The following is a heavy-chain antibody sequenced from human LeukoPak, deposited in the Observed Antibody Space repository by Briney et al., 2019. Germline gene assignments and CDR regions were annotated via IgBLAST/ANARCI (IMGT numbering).Heavy chain of an antibody. CDR1: GFTFSTYI. J-gene: IGHJ5*02. Sequence: GGSLRLSCAASGFTFSTYIMNWVRQTPGKGLEWVSSIGTSTSYIYYADSVKGRFTISRDNAKNSLYLEMNSLRAEDTAVYYCARAVTWIDPWGQGTLVIVYS. V-gene: IGHV3-21*01. CDR3: ARAVTWIDP. CDR2: IGTSTSYI.